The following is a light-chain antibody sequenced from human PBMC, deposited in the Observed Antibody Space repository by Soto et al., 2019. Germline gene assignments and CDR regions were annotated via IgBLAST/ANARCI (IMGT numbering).Light chain of an antibody. V-gene: IGKV3-20*01. CDR2: GAS. Sequence: EIVLTQSPGILSLSPGERATISCRASQSVTSTYLGWYQQKPGQAPSLLIYGASSRATGIPDRFSGSGSGTDFTLTISRLEPEDFAVYYCQQYVSPPITFGQGTRLEIK. CDR3: QQYVSPPIT. CDR1: QSVTSTY. J-gene: IGKJ5*01.